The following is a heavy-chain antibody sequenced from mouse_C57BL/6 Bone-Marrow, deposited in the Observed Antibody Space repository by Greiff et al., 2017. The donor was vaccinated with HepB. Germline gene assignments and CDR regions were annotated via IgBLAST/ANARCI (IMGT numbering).Heavy chain of an antibody. J-gene: IGHJ3*01. Sequence: VQLQQPGAELVKPGASVKLSCKASGYTFTSYWMQWVKQRPGQGLEWIGEIDPSDSYTNYNQKFKGKATLTVDTSSSTAYMQLSSLTSEDSAVYYCARSSYSNPFAYWGQGTLVTVSA. CDR1: GYTFTSYW. CDR3: ARSSYSNPFAY. CDR2: IDPSDSYT. D-gene: IGHD2-5*01. V-gene: IGHV1-50*01.